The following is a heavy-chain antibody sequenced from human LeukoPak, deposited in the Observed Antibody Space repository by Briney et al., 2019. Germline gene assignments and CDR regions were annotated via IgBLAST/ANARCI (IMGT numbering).Heavy chain of an antibody. V-gene: IGHV3-11*04. J-gene: IGHJ4*02. CDR2: ISSSGSTI. CDR1: GFTFSDYY. CDR3: ARGRSYYDIYFDY. D-gene: IGHD1-26*01. Sequence: PGGSLRLSRAASGFTFSDYYMSWIRQAPGKGLEWVSYISSSGSTIYYADSVKGRFTISRDNAKNSPYLQMNSLRAEDTAVYYCARGRSYYDIYFDYWGQGTLVTVSS.